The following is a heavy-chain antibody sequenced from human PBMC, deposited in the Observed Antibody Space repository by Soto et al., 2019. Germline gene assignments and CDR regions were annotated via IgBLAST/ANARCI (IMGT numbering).Heavy chain of an antibody. CDR1: GQSFSGHS. V-gene: IGHV4-34*01. CDR2: INESGST. Sequence: QVQLQQWGAGLVTPSETLSLSCAVYGQSFSGHSWAWIRQPPGKGLEWIGEINESGSTYYNTSLKSLVTISTATSKNQYSLKLSSVSAADTAAYFCARGSGIVALPGELEDVKYDYWGQGTLVNVSS. D-gene: IGHD1-1*01. J-gene: IGHJ4*02. CDR3: ARGSGIVALPGELEDVKYDY.